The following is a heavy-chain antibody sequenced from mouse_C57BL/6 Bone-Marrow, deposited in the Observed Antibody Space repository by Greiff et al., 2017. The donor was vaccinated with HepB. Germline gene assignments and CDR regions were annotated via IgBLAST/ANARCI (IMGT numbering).Heavy chain of an antibody. CDR2: ISSGGDYI. J-gene: IGHJ2*01. CDR3: TRGDYYGSSYDY. Sequence: EVQVVDSGEGLVKPGGSLKLSCAASGFTFSSYAMSWVRQTPEKRLEWVAYISSGGDYIYYADTVKGRFTISRDNARNTLYLQMSSLKSEDTAMYYCTRGDYYGSSYDYWGQGTTLTVSS. D-gene: IGHD1-1*01. CDR1: GFTFSSYA. V-gene: IGHV5-9-1*02.